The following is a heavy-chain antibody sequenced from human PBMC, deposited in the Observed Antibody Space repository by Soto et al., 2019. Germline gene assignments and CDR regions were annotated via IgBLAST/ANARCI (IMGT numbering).Heavy chain of an antibody. CDR1: GFTFSSYA. V-gene: IGHV3-23*01. J-gene: IGHJ3*02. CDR2: ISGNGGST. CDR3: AKNLAYSSSWYSDPPIPHAFDI. Sequence: GGSLRLSCAASGFTFSSYAMSWVRQAPGKGLEWVSAISGNGGSTYYADSVKGRFTISRDNSKNTLYLQMNSLRAEDTAVYYCAKNLAYSSSWYSDPPIPHAFDIWGQGTMVTVSS. D-gene: IGHD6-13*01.